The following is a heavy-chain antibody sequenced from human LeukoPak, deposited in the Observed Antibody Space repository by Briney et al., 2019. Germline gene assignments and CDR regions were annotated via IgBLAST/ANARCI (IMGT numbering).Heavy chain of an antibody. CDR3: VKEYFGFAFDY. J-gene: IGHJ4*02. CDR2: ITSSGDST. V-gene: IGHV3-23*01. Sequence: GGSLRLSCAASGFTFSSYAMSWVRQAPGRGLEWVSDITSSGDSTYYADSVKGRFTISRDNPKNTLYLQMNSLRAEDTAIYYCVKEYFGFAFDYWGQGTVVTVSS. CDR1: GFTFSSYA. D-gene: IGHD3-9*01.